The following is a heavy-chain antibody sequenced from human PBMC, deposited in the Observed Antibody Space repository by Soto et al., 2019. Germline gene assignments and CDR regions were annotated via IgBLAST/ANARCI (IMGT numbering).Heavy chain of an antibody. CDR2: IYTSGST. CDR1: GGSTSSYY. CDR3: ARESGYCSSTSCYRFYWFDP. D-gene: IGHD2-2*02. Sequence: PSETLSLTCTVSGGSTSSYYWNWIRQPAGKGLEWIGRIYTSGSTNYNPSLKSRVTMSVDTSKNQFSLKLSSVTAADTAVYYCARESGYCSSTSCYRFYWFDPWGQGTLVTV. J-gene: IGHJ5*02. V-gene: IGHV4-4*07.